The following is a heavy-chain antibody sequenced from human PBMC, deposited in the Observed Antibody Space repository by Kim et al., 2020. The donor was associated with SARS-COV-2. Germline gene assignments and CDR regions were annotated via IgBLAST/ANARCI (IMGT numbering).Heavy chain of an antibody. CDR3: VREGSGSYPDY. J-gene: IGHJ4*02. Sequence: KYYADSGKGRFTIARDNSKNTLYLQMHSLGAEDTAVYYCVREGSGSYPDYWGQGTLVTVSS. CDR2: K. D-gene: IGHD3-10*01. V-gene: IGHV3-33*01.